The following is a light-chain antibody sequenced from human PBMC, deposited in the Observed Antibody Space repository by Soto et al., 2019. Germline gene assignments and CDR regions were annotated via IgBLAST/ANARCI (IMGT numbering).Light chain of an antibody. CDR1: SDDIGGYDY. Sequence: QSALTQPASVSGSLGQSITISCSGSSDDIGGYDYVSWYQQHPGKVPKLIIYQVSNRPSGVSDRFSGSKSGNTASLTISGLQAEDEADYYCSSYTVTTTILFAGGTKLTVL. V-gene: IGLV2-14*01. CDR3: SSYTVTTTIL. CDR2: QVS. J-gene: IGLJ2*01.